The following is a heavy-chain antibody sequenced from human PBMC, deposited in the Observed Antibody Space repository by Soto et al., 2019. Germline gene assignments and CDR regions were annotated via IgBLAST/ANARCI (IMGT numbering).Heavy chain of an antibody. V-gene: IGHV1-69*13. Sequence: GASVEVSCKASGGTFSSFTISWVRQAPGQGLEWMGGIIPIYGTTNYAQKFQERVTIIADASTTTAYMELSSLRSEDTAIYYCAKDRRADWESYYYYAMDVWGQGPTVTVSS. D-gene: IGHD1-26*01. CDR2: IIPIYGTT. CDR3: AKDRRADWESYYYYAMDV. CDR1: GGTFSSFT. J-gene: IGHJ6*02.